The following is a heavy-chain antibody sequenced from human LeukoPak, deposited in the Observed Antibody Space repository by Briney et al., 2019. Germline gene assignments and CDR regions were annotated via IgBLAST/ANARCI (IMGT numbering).Heavy chain of an antibody. CDR2: IYTSGSI. V-gene: IGHV4-4*07. CDR1: GGSISSYY. Sequence: KTSETLSLTCTVSGGSISSYYWSWIRQPAGKGLEWIGRIYTSGSINYNPSLKSRVTMSVDTSKNQFSLKLSTVTAADTAVYYCARAPTGNYDYVWGSYRLDAFDIWGQGTMVTVSS. CDR3: ARAPTGNYDYVWGSYRLDAFDI. D-gene: IGHD3-16*02. J-gene: IGHJ3*02.